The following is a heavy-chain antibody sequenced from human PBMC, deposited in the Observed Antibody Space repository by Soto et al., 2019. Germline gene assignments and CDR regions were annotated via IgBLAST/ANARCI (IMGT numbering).Heavy chain of an antibody. V-gene: IGHV3-30-3*01. CDR3: AREWSTSGDLDF. Sequence: GGSLRLSCAASGFTFSSHSIQWVRQAPGKGLEWVAVISYDGSIKYYADSVKGRFTISRDNSKNTAYLQMNSLRAEDTAVFYCAREWSTSGDLDFWGQGTLVTVSS. D-gene: IGHD3-10*01. CDR1: GFTFSSHS. J-gene: IGHJ4*02. CDR2: ISYDGSIK.